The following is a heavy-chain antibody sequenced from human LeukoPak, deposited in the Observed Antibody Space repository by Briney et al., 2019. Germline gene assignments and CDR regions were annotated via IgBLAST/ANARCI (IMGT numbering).Heavy chain of an antibody. D-gene: IGHD3-10*01. CDR2: ISSSSSYI. CDR3: ARDRVTMVRGPPRKGAFDI. V-gene: IGHV3-21*01. Sequence: GGSLRLSCAASGFTFSSYSMNWVRQAPGKGLEWVSSISSSSSYIYYADSVKGRFTISRNNAKNSLYLQMNSLRAEDTAVYYCARDRVTMVRGPPRKGAFDIWGQGTMVTVSS. J-gene: IGHJ3*02. CDR1: GFTFSSYS.